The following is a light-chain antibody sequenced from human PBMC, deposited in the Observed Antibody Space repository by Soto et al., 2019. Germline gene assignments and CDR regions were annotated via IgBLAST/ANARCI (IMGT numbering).Light chain of an antibody. CDR1: QSVGSN. J-gene: IGKJ5*01. CDR2: GAS. Sequence: EIVLTPSVATVSVSPGERSDLSCGASQSVGSNLAWYQQTPGQAPRLLIYGASTRATGIPARFSGSGSGTEVTLTISRLGPEDFAVYYCQQYGSSPITFGQGTQLEIK. CDR3: QQYGSSPIT. V-gene: IGKV3-15*01.